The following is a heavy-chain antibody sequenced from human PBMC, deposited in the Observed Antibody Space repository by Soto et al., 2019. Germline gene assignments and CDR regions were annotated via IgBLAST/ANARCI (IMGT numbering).Heavy chain of an antibody. D-gene: IGHD1-20*01. V-gene: IGHV1-18*01. J-gene: IGHJ4*02. CDR2: ISAYNGNT. Sequence: ASVKVSCKASGYTFTSYGISWVRQAPGQGLEWMGWISAYNGNTNYAQKLQGRVTMTTDTSTSTAYMELRSLRSDDTAVYYCGRGDSGIYPPFCEYWGQGTPVTVSS. CDR1: GYTFTSYG. CDR3: GRGDSGIYPPFCEY.